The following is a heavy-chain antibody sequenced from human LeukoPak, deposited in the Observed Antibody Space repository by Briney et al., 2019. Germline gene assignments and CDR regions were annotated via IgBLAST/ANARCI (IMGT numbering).Heavy chain of an antibody. CDR3: ARGPSYCSSTSRASYYYYGMDV. J-gene: IGHJ6*02. CDR1: GGSFSGYY. V-gene: IGHV4-34*01. CDR2: INHSGSA. D-gene: IGHD2-2*01. Sequence: SETLSLTCAVYGGSFSGYYWSWIRQPPGKGLEWIGEINHSGSANYNPSLKSRVTISEDTSKNQFSLKLSSVTAADTAVYYCARGPSYCSSTSRASYYYYGMDVWGQGTTVTVSS.